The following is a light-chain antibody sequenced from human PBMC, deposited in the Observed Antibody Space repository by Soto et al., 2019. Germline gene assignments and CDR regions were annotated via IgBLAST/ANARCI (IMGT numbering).Light chain of an antibody. V-gene: IGKV4-1*01. J-gene: IGKJ2*01. CDR1: QNILYKSDDNNY. CDR2: WAS. CDR3: QQYYDTPYT. Sequence: DIVMTQSPDSLAVSLGERVTINCKSSQNILYKSDDNNYLAWYQQKPGQPPKVLIYWASNREFGVPDRFSGSGSGTDFTLTISSLQAEDVAVYYCQQYYDTPYTFGQGTKLEIK.